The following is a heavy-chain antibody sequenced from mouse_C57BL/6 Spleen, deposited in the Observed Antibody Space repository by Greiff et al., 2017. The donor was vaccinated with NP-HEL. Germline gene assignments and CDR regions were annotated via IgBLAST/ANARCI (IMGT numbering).Heavy chain of an antibody. D-gene: IGHD3-3*01. CDR2: IYPRSGNT. Sequence: QVQLKQSGAELARPGASVKLSCKASGYTFTSYGISWVKQRTGQGLEWIGEIYPRSGNTYYNEKFKGKATLTADKSSSTAYMELRSLTSEDSAVYFCARRGWYAMDYWGQRTSVTVSS. CDR3: ARRGWYAMDY. V-gene: IGHV1-81*01. CDR1: GYTFTSYG. J-gene: IGHJ4*01.